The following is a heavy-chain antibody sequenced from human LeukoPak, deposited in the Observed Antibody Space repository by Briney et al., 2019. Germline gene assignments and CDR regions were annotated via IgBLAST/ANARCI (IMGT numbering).Heavy chain of an antibody. CDR3: ARDGSTSSALGY. J-gene: IGHJ4*02. CDR2: INPNSGGT. CDR1: GYTFTSYD. V-gene: IGHV1-2*02. D-gene: IGHD2-2*01. Sequence: GASVKVSCKASGYTFTSYDINWVRQATGQGLEWMGWINPNSGGTNYAQKFQGRVTMTRDTSISTAYMELSRLRSDDTAVYYCARDGSTSSALGYWGQGTLVTVSS.